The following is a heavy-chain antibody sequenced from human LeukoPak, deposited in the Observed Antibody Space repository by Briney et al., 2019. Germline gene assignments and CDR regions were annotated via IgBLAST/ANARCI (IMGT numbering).Heavy chain of an antibody. CDR1: GHTFTSYG. J-gene: IGHJ4*02. CDR3: ARVPYQLLYFAY. CDR2: ISAYNGNT. Sequence: ASVKVSCKASGHTFTSYGISWVRQAPGQGLEWMGWISAYNGNTNYAQKLQGRVTMTTGTSTSTAYMELMSLRSDDTAVYYCARVPYQLLYFAYWGQGTLVTVSS. D-gene: IGHD2-2*01. V-gene: IGHV1-18*01.